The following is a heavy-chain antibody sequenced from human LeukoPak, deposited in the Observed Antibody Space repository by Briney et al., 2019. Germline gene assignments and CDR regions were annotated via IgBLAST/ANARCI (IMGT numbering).Heavy chain of an antibody. J-gene: IGHJ3*02. V-gene: IGHV4-34*01. CDR2: INHSGST. CDR3: ASSSSWYGKPGHAFDI. CDR1: GGSFSGYY. Sequence: SETLSLTCAVYGGSFSGYYWSWIRQPPGKGLEWIGEINHSGSTNYNPSLKSRVTISVDTSKNQFSLKLSSVTAADTAVYYCASSSSWYGKPGHAFDIWGQGTMVTVSS. D-gene: IGHD6-13*01.